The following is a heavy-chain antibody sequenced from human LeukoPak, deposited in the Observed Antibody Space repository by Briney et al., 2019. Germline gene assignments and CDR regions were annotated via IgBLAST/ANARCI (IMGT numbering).Heavy chain of an antibody. CDR1: GFTFSSYG. D-gene: IGHD1-7*01. J-gene: IGHJ4*02. CDR3: AKDMSGNYPRPDY. V-gene: IGHV3-30*18. CDR2: ISYDGSNK. Sequence: GGSLRLSCGASGFTFSSYGMSWVRQAPGKGLEWVAVISYDGSNKYYADSVKGRFTISRDNSKNTLYLQMNSLRAEDTAVYYCAKDMSGNYPRPDYWGQGTLVTVSS.